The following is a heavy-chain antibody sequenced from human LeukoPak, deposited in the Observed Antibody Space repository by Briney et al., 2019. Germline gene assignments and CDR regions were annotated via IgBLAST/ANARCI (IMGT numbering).Heavy chain of an antibody. CDR2: ISLSGLT. CDR3: SRENGAFSPFGY. CDR1: GGSISNTNW. D-gene: IGHD2-8*01. J-gene: IGHJ4*02. Sequence: PSGTLSLTCGVSGGSISNTNWWSWVRPPPGRGLEWIGEISLSGLTNYNPSLKSRVTVSLDKSKNHLSLNLTSVTAADTAVYYCSRENGAFSPFGYWGQGTLVTVPS. V-gene: IGHV4-4*02.